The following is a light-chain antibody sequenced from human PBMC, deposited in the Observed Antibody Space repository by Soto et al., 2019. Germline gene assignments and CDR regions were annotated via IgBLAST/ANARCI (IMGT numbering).Light chain of an antibody. CDR3: CSYAGSSTLYV. CDR1: SSDVGSYNL. CDR2: EGS. V-gene: IGLV2-23*01. J-gene: IGLJ1*01. Sequence: QSVLTQPASVSGSPGRWITISCTGTSSDVGSYNLVSWYQQHPGKAPKLMIYEGSKRPSGVSNRFSGSKSGNTASLTISGLQAEDEADYYCCSYAGSSTLYVFGTGTKVTVL.